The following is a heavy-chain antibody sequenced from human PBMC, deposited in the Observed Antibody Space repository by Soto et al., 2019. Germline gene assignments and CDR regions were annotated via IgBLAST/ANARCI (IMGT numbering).Heavy chain of an antibody. CDR2: IYYSGST. V-gene: IGHV4-39*01. Sequence: QLQLQESGPGLVKPSETLSLTCTVSGGSISSSSYYWGWIRQPPGKGLEWIGSIYYSGSTYYNPSLKSRVNRSVDTSKNQFSLKLSSVNAADTAVYYCARHRHDYGDYGGTATSSWYFDLWGRGTLVTVSS. CDR1: GGSISSSSYY. J-gene: IGHJ2*01. D-gene: IGHD4-17*01. CDR3: ARHRHDYGDYGGTATSSWYFDL.